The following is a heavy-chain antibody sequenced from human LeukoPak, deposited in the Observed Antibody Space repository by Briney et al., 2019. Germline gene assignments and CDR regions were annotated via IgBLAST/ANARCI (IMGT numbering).Heavy chain of an antibody. D-gene: IGHD7-27*01. Sequence: GGSLRLSCAASGFTFSDSWMSWVRQAPGKGPEWVANIKEDESEKHYVDSVKGRFTVSRDNAKSSLFLQMNSLRVDDTAVYYCATYKNWVAGDVWGQGTTVSVSS. J-gene: IGHJ6*02. CDR2: IKEDESEK. CDR3: ATYKNWVAGDV. CDR1: GFTFSDSW. V-gene: IGHV3-7*01.